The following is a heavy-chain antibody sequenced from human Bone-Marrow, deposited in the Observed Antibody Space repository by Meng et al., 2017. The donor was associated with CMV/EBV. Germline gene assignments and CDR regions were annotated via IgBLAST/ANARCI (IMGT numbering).Heavy chain of an antibody. V-gene: IGHV3-48*03. CDR1: GFTFSSYE. J-gene: IGHJ6*02. CDR2: ISSSGSTI. Sequence: GESLKISCAASGFTFSSYEMNWVRQAPGKGLEWVSYISSSGSTIYYADSVKGRFTISRDNAKNSLYLQRNSLRAEDTAVYYCARGHCSSTSGYRYYYGMDVWGQGTTVTVSS. CDR3: ARGHCSSTSGYRYYYGMDV. D-gene: IGHD2-2*01.